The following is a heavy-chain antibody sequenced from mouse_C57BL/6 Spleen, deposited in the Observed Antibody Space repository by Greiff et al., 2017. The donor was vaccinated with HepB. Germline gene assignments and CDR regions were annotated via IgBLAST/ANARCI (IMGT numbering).Heavy chain of an antibody. V-gene: IGHV5-9*01. CDR1: GFTFSSYT. Sequence: EVQRVESGGGLVKPGGSLKLSCAASGFTFSSYTMPWVRQTPEKRLEWVATISGGGGNTYYPDSVKGRFTISRDNAKNTLYLQMSSLRSEDTALYYGARQENYYDYDVGYFDYWGQGTTLTVSS. CDR3: ARQENYYDYDVGYFDY. J-gene: IGHJ2*01. CDR2: ISGGGGNT. D-gene: IGHD2-4*01.